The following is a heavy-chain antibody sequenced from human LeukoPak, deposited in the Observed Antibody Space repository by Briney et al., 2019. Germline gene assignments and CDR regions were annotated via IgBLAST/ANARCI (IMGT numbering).Heavy chain of an antibody. J-gene: IGHJ3*02. D-gene: IGHD3-22*01. CDR2: IHSSGTT. CDR1: GDAFSSYS. CDR3: ARVSRITLIVGHDAFDM. V-gene: IGHV4-4*07. Sequence: PSETLSLTCTVSGDAFSSYSWTWIRQSAGKGLDWIGRIHSSGTTNYNPSLKSRVTMSLETSKNQFSLRLRSVTPADTAVYYCARVSRITLIVGHDAFDMWGQGTVVTVSS.